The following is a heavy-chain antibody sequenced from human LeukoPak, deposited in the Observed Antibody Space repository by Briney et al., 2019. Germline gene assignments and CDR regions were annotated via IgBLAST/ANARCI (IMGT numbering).Heavy chain of an antibody. CDR3: ARDLRGEYYDFRSGINYYYYYMDV. V-gene: IGHV4-59*01. CDR2: IYYSGST. J-gene: IGHJ6*03. D-gene: IGHD3-3*01. Sequence: SETLSLTCTVSGGSISSYYWSWIRQPPGKGLEWIGYIYYSGSTNYNPSLKSRVTISVDTSKNQFSLKLSSVTAADTAVYYCARDLRGEYYDFRSGINYYYYYMDVWGKGTTVTVSS. CDR1: GGSISSYY.